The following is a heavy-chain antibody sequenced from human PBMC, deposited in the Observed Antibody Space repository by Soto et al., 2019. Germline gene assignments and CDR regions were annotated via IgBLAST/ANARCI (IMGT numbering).Heavy chain of an antibody. V-gene: IGHV4-39*01. CDR1: GDSISSSRFY. CDR2: IFYTGST. Sequence: ETLSLTCTVSGDSISSSRFYWGWIRQPPGKGLEWIGSIFYTGSTYYNPSLKSRLTISLDTSKNQFSLRLTSVTAADTAVYYCMSYCSGGSCRKGFDYWGQGTQVTVSS. D-gene: IGHD2-15*01. J-gene: IGHJ4*02. CDR3: MSYCSGGSCRKGFDY.